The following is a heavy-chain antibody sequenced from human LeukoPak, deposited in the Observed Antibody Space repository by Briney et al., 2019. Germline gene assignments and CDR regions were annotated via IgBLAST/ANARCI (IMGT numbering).Heavy chain of an antibody. J-gene: IGHJ4*02. CDR1: GFTFSSYE. V-gene: IGHV3-48*03. CDR2: ISSSGSTI. CDR3: ARGYSSGWSRAFRPFDY. Sequence: PGGSLRLSCAASGFTFSSYEMNWVRQAPGKGLEWVSYISSSGSTIYYADSVKGRFTISRDNAKNSLYLQMNSLRAEDTAVYYCARGYSSGWSRAFRPFDYWGQGTLVTVSS. D-gene: IGHD6-19*01.